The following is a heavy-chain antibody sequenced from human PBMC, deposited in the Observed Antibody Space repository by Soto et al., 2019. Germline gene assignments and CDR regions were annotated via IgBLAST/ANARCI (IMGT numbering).Heavy chain of an antibody. D-gene: IGHD1-7*01. J-gene: IGHJ6*02. CDR3: ASHGITGTWVYYYGMDV. CDR1: GGTFSSYA. CDR2: IIPIFGTA. V-gene: IGHV1-69*12. Sequence: QVQLVQSGAEVKKPGSSVKVSCKASGGTFSSYAISWVRQAPGQGLEWMGGIIPIFGTANYAQKFQERVTITADDSPSTAYMELSSLRSEDTAVYYCASHGITGTWVYYYGMDVWGQGTTVTVSS.